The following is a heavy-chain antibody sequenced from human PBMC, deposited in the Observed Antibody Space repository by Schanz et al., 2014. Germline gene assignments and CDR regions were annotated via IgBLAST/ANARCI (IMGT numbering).Heavy chain of an antibody. Sequence: EVQLVESGGGVVRPGGSLRLSCATSGLNFDYYGMNWVRQAPGKGLDWVGIIKPDGSEKFYVDSVKGRFTISRDNAKNLMYLHLNSLRAEDTAVYYCAREVGGSFGQRYWGQGALVTVSS. CDR3: AREVGGSFGQRY. J-gene: IGHJ4*02. CDR1: GLNFDYYG. D-gene: IGHD1-26*01. CDR2: IKPDGSEK. V-gene: IGHV3-7*01.